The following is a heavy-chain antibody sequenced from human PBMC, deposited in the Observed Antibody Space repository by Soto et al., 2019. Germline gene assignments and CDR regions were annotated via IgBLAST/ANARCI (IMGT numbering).Heavy chain of an antibody. Sequence: EVQLVESGGGLVQPGGSLRLSCAASGFTFSSYGVNWVRQAPGKGLEWVSFISSSSTTIYYADSMKGRFTISRDNAKNSLYLQMNSLRDEDTAVYYCARDVGYYYDSSGYYRFDFWGQGPLVTVSS. CDR2: ISSSSTTI. D-gene: IGHD3-22*01. J-gene: IGHJ4*02. V-gene: IGHV3-48*02. CDR1: GFTFSSYG. CDR3: ARDVGYYYDSSGYYRFDF.